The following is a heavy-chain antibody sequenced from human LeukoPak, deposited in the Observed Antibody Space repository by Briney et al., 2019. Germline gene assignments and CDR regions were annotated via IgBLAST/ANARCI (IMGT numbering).Heavy chain of an antibody. V-gene: IGHV1-18*04. CDR3: ARHSGSGWQALGY. CDR1: GYTFSNYG. J-gene: IGHJ4*02. D-gene: IGHD6-19*01. Sequence: ASVKVSCKASGYTFSNYGISWVRQAPGLGLGWMGWTSYNGNTNYAQKFQDRVTMTTDTSTTTAYMELRSLESDDTAVYYCARHSGSGWQALGYWGQGTLVTVSS. CDR2: TSYNGNT.